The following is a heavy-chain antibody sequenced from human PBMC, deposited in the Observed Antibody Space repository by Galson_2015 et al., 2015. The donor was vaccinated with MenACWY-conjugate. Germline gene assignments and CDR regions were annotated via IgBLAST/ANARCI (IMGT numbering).Heavy chain of an antibody. Sequence: SLRLSCAASGFTFSNAWMSWVRQAPGKGLEWVGRIKSKTDGGTTDYAAPVKGRFTISRDDSKNTLYLQMNSLKTEDTAVYYCTTLGWELLLGDAYWGQGTLVTVSS. CDR1: GFTFSNAW. J-gene: IGHJ4*02. CDR2: IKSKTDGGTT. D-gene: IGHD1-26*01. CDR3: TTLGWELLLGDAY. V-gene: IGHV3-15*01.